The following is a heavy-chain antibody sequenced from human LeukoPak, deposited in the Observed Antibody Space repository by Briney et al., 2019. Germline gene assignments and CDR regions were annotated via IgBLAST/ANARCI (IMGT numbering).Heavy chain of an antibody. CDR3: ATDRGGRLYRAGFDY. J-gene: IGHJ4*02. CDR2: IIPILGTA. D-gene: IGHD2-8*01. CDR1: GGTFSSYA. V-gene: IGHV1-69*13. Sequence: EASVKVSCKASGGTFSSYAISWVRQAPGQGLEWMGGIIPILGTANYAQKFQGRVTITADESTSTAYMELSSLRSEDTAVYYCATDRGGRLYRAGFDYWGQGTLVTVSS.